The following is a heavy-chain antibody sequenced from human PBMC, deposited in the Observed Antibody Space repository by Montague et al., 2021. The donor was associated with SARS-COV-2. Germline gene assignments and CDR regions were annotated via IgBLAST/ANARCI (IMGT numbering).Heavy chain of an antibody. D-gene: IGHD2-2*01. CDR3: AREVYQLPNTYYYYYGMDG. V-gene: IGHV4-61*02. J-gene: IGHJ6*02. CDR1: GGSISSGSYY. CDR2: IYTSGST. Sequence: TLSLTCTVSGGSISSGSYYWSWIRQPVGKGLEWIGRIYTSGSTNYNPSLKSRVTISVDTSKNQFSLKLSSVTAADTDVYYCAREVYQLPNTYYYYYGMDGWGQGTTVTVSS.